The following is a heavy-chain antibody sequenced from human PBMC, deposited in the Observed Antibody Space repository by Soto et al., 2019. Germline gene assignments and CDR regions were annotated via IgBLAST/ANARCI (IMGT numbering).Heavy chain of an antibody. J-gene: IGHJ5*02. V-gene: IGHV4-59*01. D-gene: IGHD3-9*01. CDR1: GASISSYY. CDR2: VYYSGST. Sequence: SETLSLTCTVSGASISSYYWSWIRQPPGKGLEWIGYVYYSGSTNYNPSLKSRVTISVDTSKNQFSLKLSSVTAADTAVYYCARVPLSGDDILTGFWFDPWGQGTLVTVSS. CDR3: ARVPLSGDDILTGFWFDP.